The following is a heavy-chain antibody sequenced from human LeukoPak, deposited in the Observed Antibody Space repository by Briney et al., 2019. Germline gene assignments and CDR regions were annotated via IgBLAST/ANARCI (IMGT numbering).Heavy chain of an antibody. CDR3: ARPVVGATTSWFDP. CDR1: GGTFSSYA. V-gene: IGHV1-69*13. Sequence: SVKVSCKASGGTFSSYAISWVRQAPGQGLEWMGGIIPIFGTANYAQKFQGRVTITADESTSTAYMELSSLRSDDTAVYYCARPVVGATTSWFDPWGQGTLVTVPS. D-gene: IGHD1-26*01. CDR2: IIPIFGTA. J-gene: IGHJ5*02.